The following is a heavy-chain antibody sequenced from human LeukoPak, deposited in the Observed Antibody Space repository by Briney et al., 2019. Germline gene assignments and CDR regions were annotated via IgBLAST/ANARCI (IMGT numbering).Heavy chain of an antibody. CDR2: ISYDGSNK. Sequence: AGGSLRLSCAASGFTFSSYAMHWVRQAPGKGLEWVAVISYDGSNKYYADSVKGRFTISRDNSKNTLYLQMNSLRAEDTAVYYCARDKSIFGVVHDAFDIWGQGTMVTVSS. V-gene: IGHV3-30-3*01. D-gene: IGHD3-3*01. CDR1: GFTFSSYA. J-gene: IGHJ3*02. CDR3: ARDKSIFGVVHDAFDI.